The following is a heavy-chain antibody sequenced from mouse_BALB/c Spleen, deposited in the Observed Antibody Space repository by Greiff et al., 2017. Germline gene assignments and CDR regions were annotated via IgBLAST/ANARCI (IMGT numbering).Heavy chain of an antibody. CDR2: IDPENGNT. Sequence: DVKLVESGAELVRPGALVKLSCKASGFNIKDYYMHWVKQRPEQGLEWIGWIDPENGNTIYDPKFQGKASITADTSSNTAYLQLSSLTSEDTAVYYCAREEITTATFAYWGQGTLVTVSA. D-gene: IGHD1-2*01. J-gene: IGHJ3*01. CDR1: GFNIKDYY. CDR3: AREEITTATFAY. V-gene: IGHV14-1*02.